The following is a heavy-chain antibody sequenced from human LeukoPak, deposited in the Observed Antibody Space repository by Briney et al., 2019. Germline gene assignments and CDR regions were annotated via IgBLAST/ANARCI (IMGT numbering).Heavy chain of an antibody. Sequence: PSETLSLTCTVSGGSISSSSYYWGWIRQPPGKGLEWIGSIYYSGSTYYNPSLKSRVTISVDTSKNQFSLKLSSVTAADTAVNYCARRRRIAVAGSWFDPWGQGTLVTVSS. V-gene: IGHV4-39*01. CDR3: ARRRRIAVAGSWFDP. J-gene: IGHJ5*02. CDR1: GGSISSSSYY. D-gene: IGHD6-19*01. CDR2: IYYSGST.